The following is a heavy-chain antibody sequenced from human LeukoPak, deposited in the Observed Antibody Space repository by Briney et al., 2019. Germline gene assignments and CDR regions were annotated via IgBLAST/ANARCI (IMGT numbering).Heavy chain of an antibody. Sequence: ASVKVSCKASGYTFTGYYIHWVRQAPGQGLEWMGWINPNSGGTNYAQKFQGRVTMTRDTSISTAYMELSRLRSDDTAVYYCARTAMVRGVIPNWFDPWGQGTLVTVSS. J-gene: IGHJ5*02. V-gene: IGHV1-2*02. CDR3: ARTAMVRGVIPNWFDP. CDR1: GYTFTGYY. D-gene: IGHD3-10*01. CDR2: INPNSGGT.